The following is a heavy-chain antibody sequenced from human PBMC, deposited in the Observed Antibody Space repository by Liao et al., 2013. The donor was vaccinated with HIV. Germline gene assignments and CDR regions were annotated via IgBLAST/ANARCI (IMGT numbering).Heavy chain of an antibody. D-gene: IGHD3-3*01. V-gene: IGHV4-39*07. J-gene: IGHJ3*02. CDR3: ARDLDNWSEEAFDI. Sequence: QLQLQESGPGLVKPSETLSLTCTVSGGSISTSSYYWGWIRQPPGKGLEWIGSLYYSGSTYYNPSLKSRVTISIDTSKNQFSLKLSSVTAADTAVYYCARDLDNWSEEAFDIWGQGTRVTVSS. CDR2: LYYSGST. CDR1: GGSISTSSYY.